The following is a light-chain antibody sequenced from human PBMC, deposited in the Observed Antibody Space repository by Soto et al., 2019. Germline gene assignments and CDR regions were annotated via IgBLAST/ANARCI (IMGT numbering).Light chain of an antibody. J-gene: IGKJ3*01. CDR2: GAS. CDR3: QQYTNWPPVT. CDR1: QSVYNN. V-gene: IGKV3-15*01. Sequence: EIVMTQSPATLSVSPGERATLSCRASQSVYNNLAWYQQKPGQAPRLLIYGASTRATGIPARFSGSGSGTEFTLTISSLQSEDFAVYFCQQYTNWPPVTLVPGTKVDIK.